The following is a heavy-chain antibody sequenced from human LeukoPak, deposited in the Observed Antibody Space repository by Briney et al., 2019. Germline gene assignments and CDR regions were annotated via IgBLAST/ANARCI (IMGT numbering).Heavy chain of an antibody. CDR2: IYSGGST. J-gene: IGHJ4*02. CDR1: GFTVMSNY. V-gene: IGHV3-66*02. Sequence: PGGSLRLSCAASGFTVMSNYMSWVRQAPGKGLEWVSVIYSGGSTYYADSVKGRFTISRDNSKNTLYLQMNSLRAEDTAVYYCAREQIAARRGLDYWGQGTLVTVSS. D-gene: IGHD6-6*01. CDR3: AREQIAARRGLDY.